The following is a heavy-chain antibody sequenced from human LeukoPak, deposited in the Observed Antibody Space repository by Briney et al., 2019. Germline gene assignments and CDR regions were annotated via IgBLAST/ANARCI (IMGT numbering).Heavy chain of an antibody. Sequence: GLSLRLSCAASGFSFRSFWMSWVRQAPGKGLEWVASIKEDGSDKYYVESVKGRFTISRENARNSLYLQMNSLRAEDTAVYYCARVLWFGGIYYFDYWGQGTLVTVPS. CDR2: IKEDGSDK. CDR3: ARVLWFGGIYYFDY. D-gene: IGHD3-10*01. CDR1: GFSFRSFW. V-gene: IGHV3-7*04. J-gene: IGHJ4*02.